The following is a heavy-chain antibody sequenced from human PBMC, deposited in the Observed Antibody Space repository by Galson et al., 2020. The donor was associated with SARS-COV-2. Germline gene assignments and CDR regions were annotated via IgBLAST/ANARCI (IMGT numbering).Heavy chain of an antibody. CDR2: ISGSGGST. J-gene: IGHJ4*02. CDR3: AKAESARVAARKLDY. CDR1: GFTFSSYA. D-gene: IGHD6-6*01. Sequence: GGSLRLSCAASGFTFSSYAMSWVRQAPGKGLEWVSAISGSGGSTYYADSVKGRFTISRDNSKKTLYLQMNSLRAEDTSVYYCAKAESARVAARKLDYWGQGTLVTVSS. V-gene: IGHV3-23*01.